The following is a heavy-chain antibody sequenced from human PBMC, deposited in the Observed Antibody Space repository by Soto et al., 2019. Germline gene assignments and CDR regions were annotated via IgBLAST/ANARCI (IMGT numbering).Heavy chain of an antibody. CDR3: ARPSAKTGYCSSTSCYRDSWFDP. CDR2: INHSGST. J-gene: IGHJ5*02. Sequence: PSETLSLTCAVYGGSFSGYYWSWIRQPPGKGLEWIGEINHSGSTNYNPSLKSRVTISVDTSKNQFSLKLSSVTAADTAVYYCARPSAKTGYCSSTSCYRDSWFDPWGQGTLVTVSS. V-gene: IGHV4-34*01. CDR1: GGSFSGYY. D-gene: IGHD2-2*02.